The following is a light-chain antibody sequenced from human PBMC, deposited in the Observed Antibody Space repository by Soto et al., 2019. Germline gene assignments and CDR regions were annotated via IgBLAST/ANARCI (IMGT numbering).Light chain of an antibody. CDR2: DVT. CDR3: CLYAGSYSWV. J-gene: IGLJ2*01. CDR1: SSDVGGYNR. V-gene: IGLV2-11*01. Sequence: QSVLTQPPSVSGSPGQSVTIPCTGTSSDVGGYNRVSWYQQPPGTAPKLMIYDVTKRPSGVPDRISGSKSGNTASLTISGLQAEDEADYYCCLYAGSYSWVFGGGTKVTVL.